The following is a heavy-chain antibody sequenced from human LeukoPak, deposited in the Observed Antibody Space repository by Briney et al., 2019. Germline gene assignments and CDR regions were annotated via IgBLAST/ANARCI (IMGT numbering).Heavy chain of an antibody. CDR2: SYHTGNT. D-gene: IGHD2-21*01. V-gene: IGHV4-39*01. J-gene: IGHJ2*01. Sequence: SETLSLTCSVSGDSISSSSYFWGWIRQSPGQGLEWIGTSYHTGNTYYNPSLKSRVTISLDTSSNQFSLRLISVIVADTAVYYCARMHSYWYFDLWGRGTLVAVSS. CDR1: GDSISSSSYF. CDR3: ARMHSYWYFDL.